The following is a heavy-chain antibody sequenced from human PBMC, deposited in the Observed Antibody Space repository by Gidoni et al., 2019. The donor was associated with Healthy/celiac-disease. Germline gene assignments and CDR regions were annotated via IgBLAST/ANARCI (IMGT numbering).Heavy chain of an antibody. CDR2: ISYDGSNK. Sequence: QVQLVESGGGVVQPGRSLRLSCAASGFTFSSYGMHWVRQAQGKGLEVGAVISYDGSNKYYADSVKGRFTISRDNSKNTLYLQMNSLRAEDTAVYYCAKDGAVTTSFDYWGQGTLVTVSS. CDR1: GFTFSSYG. CDR3: AKDGAVTTSFDY. V-gene: IGHV3-30*18. D-gene: IGHD4-17*01. J-gene: IGHJ4*02.